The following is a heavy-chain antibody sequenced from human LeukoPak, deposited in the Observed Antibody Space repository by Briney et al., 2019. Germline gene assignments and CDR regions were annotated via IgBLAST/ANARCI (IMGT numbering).Heavy chain of an antibody. CDR2: ISYDGSNK. J-gene: IGHJ4*02. CDR1: GFTFSSYA. V-gene: IGHV3-30*04. Sequence: GRSLRLSCAASGFTFSSYAMHWVRQAPGKGLEWVAVISYDGSNKYYADSVKGRFTISRDNSKNTLYLQMNSLRAEDTAVYYCARHTYYDSSGYYYDYWGQGTLVTVSS. CDR3: ARHTYYDSSGYYYDY. D-gene: IGHD3-22*01.